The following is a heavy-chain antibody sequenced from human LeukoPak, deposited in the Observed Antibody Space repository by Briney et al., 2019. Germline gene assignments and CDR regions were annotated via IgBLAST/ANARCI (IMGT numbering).Heavy chain of an antibody. Sequence: PGGSLRLSCAASGFIFSNYGMNWVRQAPGKGLEWVAFIGTRSNTHYGDSVRGRFTISRDNARNSLYLQMNSLRAEDAGVYYCTRDYTAYPGWGQGTLVAVSS. D-gene: IGHD3-16*01. CDR2: IGTRSNT. CDR1: GFIFSNYG. V-gene: IGHV3-21*04. CDR3: TRDYTAYPG. J-gene: IGHJ4*02.